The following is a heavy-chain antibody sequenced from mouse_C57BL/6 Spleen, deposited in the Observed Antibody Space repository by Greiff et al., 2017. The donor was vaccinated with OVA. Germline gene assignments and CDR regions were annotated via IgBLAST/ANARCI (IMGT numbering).Heavy chain of an antibody. D-gene: IGHD2-3*01. Sequence: VQRVESGAELVRPGTSVKVSCKASGYAFTNYLIEWVKQRPGQGLEWIGVINPGSGGTNYNEKFKGKATLTADKSSSTAYMQLSSLTSEDSAVYFCARTWLLRGGYFDYWGQGTTLTVSS. V-gene: IGHV1-54*01. CDR3: ARTWLLRGGYFDY. CDR2: INPGSGGT. CDR1: GYAFTNYL. J-gene: IGHJ2*01.